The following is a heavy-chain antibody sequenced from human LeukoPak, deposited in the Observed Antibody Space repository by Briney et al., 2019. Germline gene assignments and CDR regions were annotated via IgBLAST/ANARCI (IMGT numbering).Heavy chain of an antibody. D-gene: IGHD3-10*01. Sequence: GGSLRLSCAASGFTFSSYAMSWVRQAPGKGLEWVSAISGSGGSTYYADSVKGRFTISRDNSKNTLHLQMNSLRAEDTAVYYCAPFTMVRGAAFDYWGQGTLVTVSS. V-gene: IGHV3-23*01. J-gene: IGHJ4*02. CDR2: ISGSGGST. CDR3: APFTMVRGAAFDY. CDR1: GFTFSSYA.